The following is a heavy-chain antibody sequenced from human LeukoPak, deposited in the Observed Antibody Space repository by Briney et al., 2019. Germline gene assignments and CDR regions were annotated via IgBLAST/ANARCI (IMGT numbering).Heavy chain of an antibody. CDR3: ARSWFSTGPADY. D-gene: IGHD6-13*01. J-gene: IGHJ4*02. CDR1: GGSFSGYY. CDR2: INHSGST. V-gene: IGHV4-34*01. Sequence: SGTLSLTCAVYGGSFSGYYWSWIRQPPGKGLEWIGEINHSGSTNYNPSLKSRVTISVDTSKNQFSLKLSSVTAADTAVYYCARSWFSTGPADYWGQGTLVTVSS.